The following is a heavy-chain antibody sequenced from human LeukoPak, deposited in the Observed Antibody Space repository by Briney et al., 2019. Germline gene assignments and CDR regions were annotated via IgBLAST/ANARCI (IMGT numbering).Heavy chain of an antibody. CDR2: IYYTGT. V-gene: IGHV4-59*08. CDR1: GGSVTDYY. Sequence: SETLSLTCTVSGGSVTDYYWSWIRQSPGKGLEWIGYIYYTGTSYNPSLKSRVTISADTSKNQFSLKLSSVTAADTAVYYCARGLWFGDENPPYFDYWGQGTLVTVSS. D-gene: IGHD3-10*01. J-gene: IGHJ4*02. CDR3: ARGLWFGDENPPYFDY.